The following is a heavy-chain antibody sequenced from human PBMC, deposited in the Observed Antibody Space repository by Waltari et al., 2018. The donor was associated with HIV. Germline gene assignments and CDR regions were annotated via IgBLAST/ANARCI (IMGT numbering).Heavy chain of an antibody. D-gene: IGHD6-13*01. V-gene: IGHV3-21*01. J-gene: IGHJ5*02. CDR1: GFTFNSYS. CDR2: ISSSGTLT. Sequence: EVQLVESGGGPVKPGGSLRLSCRASGFTFNSYSLNWVRQAPGKGVEWIYSISSSGTLTHYADSVKGRFTISRDNANKSVYLQMNSLRAEDTAVYYCARDSRDNSWSLNFFDPWGQGTLVTVSS. CDR3: ARDSRDNSWSLNFFDP.